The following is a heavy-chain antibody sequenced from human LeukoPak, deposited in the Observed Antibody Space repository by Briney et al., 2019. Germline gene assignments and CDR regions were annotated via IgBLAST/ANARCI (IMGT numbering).Heavy chain of an antibody. CDR3: ARYGSSWFDYGMDV. CDR1: GGSISSSSYY. V-gene: IGHV4-39*01. Sequence: SETLSLTCTVSGGSISSSSYYWGWIRQPPGKGLEWIGSIYYSGSTYHNPSLKSRVTISVDTSKNQFSLKLSSVTAADTAVYYCARYGSSWFDYGMDVWGQGTTVTVSS. D-gene: IGHD6-13*01. CDR2: IYYSGST. J-gene: IGHJ6*02.